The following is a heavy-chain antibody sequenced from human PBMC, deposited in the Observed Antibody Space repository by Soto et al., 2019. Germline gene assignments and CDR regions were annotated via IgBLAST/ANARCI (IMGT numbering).Heavy chain of an antibody. CDR2: VYHTGST. D-gene: IGHD6-19*01. Sequence: LSLTCDVSGASITTYYWSWIRQAPGKGLEWIGNVYHTGSTDYNSSLRSRVTISVDTSKNQFSLNMNSVTAADTAVYYCARRLFGSGWTLDSWGQGALVTVSS. J-gene: IGHJ4*02. V-gene: IGHV4-59*13. CDR3: ARRLFGSGWTLDS. CDR1: GASITTYY.